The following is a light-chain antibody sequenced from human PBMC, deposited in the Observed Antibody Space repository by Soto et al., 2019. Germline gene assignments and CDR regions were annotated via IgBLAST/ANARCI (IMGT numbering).Light chain of an antibody. CDR3: LQRSEWPLT. J-gene: IGKJ4*01. Sequence: EIVLTQSPATLSWSPGERATLSCRTSQSVSSYLAWYQQKPGQPPRLLIYDASSRATGIPARFSGSGSGTDFTLTIGSLEPGDFAIDYCLQRSEWPLTCGGGTRVEI. CDR2: DAS. CDR1: QSVSSY. V-gene: IGKV3-11*01.